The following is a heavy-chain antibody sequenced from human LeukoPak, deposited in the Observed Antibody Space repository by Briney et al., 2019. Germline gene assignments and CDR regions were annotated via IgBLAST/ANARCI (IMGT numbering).Heavy chain of an antibody. CDR1: GASISNSSYY. CDR2: IVYGGST. V-gene: IGHV4-39*07. J-gene: IGHJ4*02. D-gene: IGHD2-2*02. Sequence: SETLSLTCTVSGASISNSSYYWGWIRQPPGKGLEWVANIVYGGSTYYNPSLRSRVSISVDTSKSQVSLRLSSVTAADTAVYYCARRYTNSWFFDYWGQGALVTVSS. CDR3: ARRYTNSWFFDY.